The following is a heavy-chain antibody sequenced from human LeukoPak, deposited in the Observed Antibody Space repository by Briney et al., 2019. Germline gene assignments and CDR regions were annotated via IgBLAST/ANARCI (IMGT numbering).Heavy chain of an antibody. CDR2: IYTSGCT. J-gene: IGHJ6*03. CDR1: GGSISSGSYY. V-gene: IGHV4-61*02. Sequence: PSETLSLTCTVSGGSISSGSYYWSWIRQPAGKGLEWIGRIYTSGCTNYNPSLKSRVTISVDTSKNQFSLKLSSVTAADTAVYYCARDRVGATMTYYYYYYYMDVWGKGTTVTISS. CDR3: ARDRVGATMTYYYYYYYMDV. D-gene: IGHD1-26*01.